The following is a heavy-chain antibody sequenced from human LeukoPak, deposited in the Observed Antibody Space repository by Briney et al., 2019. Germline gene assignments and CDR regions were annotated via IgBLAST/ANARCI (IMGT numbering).Heavy chain of an antibody. V-gene: IGHV3-48*03. CDR1: GFTFSKYE. Sequence: GGSLRLSCAASGFTFSKYELNWVRQAPGKGLEWVSYISSSGDTKYYADPVKGRFTISRDNAKNSLYLQMDSLRAEDTATYYCTSHGSGYYFDYSGQGTLVTVSS. J-gene: IGHJ4*02. CDR2: ISSSGDTK. CDR3: TSHGSGYYFDY. D-gene: IGHD6-13*01.